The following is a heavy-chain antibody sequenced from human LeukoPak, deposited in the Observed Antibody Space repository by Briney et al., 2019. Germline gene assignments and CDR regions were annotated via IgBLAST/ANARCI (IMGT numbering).Heavy chain of an antibody. CDR2: IGNKADGGTT. CDR1: GLKFSDAW. Sequence: GGSPRLSCAVSGLKFSDAWMNWARQAPGKGLEWVGRIGNKADGGTTVYAAPVKGRFTISRDDSKNTVYLQMNSLKTEDTAVYYCLHYRSGWHWGQGTLVTVSS. J-gene: IGHJ4*02. CDR3: LHYRSGWH. D-gene: IGHD6-19*01. V-gene: IGHV3-15*04.